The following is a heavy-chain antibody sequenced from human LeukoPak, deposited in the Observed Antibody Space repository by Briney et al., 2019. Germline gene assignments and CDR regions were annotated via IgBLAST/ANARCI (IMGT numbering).Heavy chain of an antibody. Sequence: PGGSLRLSCAASGFTFSSYWMSWVRQAPGKGLEWVANIKQDGSEKYYVDSVKGRFTISRDNAKNPLYLQMNSLRAEDTAVYYCARDIEAAGTIYYYYYGMDVWGQGTTVTVSS. D-gene: IGHD6-13*01. CDR1: GFTFSSYW. CDR3: ARDIEAAGTIYYYYYGMDV. J-gene: IGHJ6*02. V-gene: IGHV3-7*01. CDR2: IKQDGSEK.